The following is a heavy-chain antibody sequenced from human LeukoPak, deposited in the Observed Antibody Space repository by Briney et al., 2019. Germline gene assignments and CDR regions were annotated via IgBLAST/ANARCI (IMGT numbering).Heavy chain of an antibody. J-gene: IGHJ4*02. V-gene: IGHV4-39*01. CDR2: IYYSGST. CDR1: GGSISSSSYY. CDR3: ASMGYSGSYGY. D-gene: IGHD1-26*01. Sequence: SETLSLTCTVSGGSISSSSYYWGWIRQTPGKGLEWIGSIYYSGSTYYNPSLKSRVTISVDTSKNQFSLKLSSVTAADTAVYYCASMGYSGSYGYWGQGTLVTVSS.